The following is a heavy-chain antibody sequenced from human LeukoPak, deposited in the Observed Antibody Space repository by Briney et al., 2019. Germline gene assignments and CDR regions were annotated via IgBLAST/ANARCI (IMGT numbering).Heavy chain of an antibody. Sequence: RGSLGLLLAASGFTFDDYAKHWVRQAPGKGLEWVSLISGSGGDPYYADSVKGRFTISRDNSNDTLYLQLNSLRAEDTAVYYCAKPTASRSYEYSVQGTLVTVSS. D-gene: IGHD6-6*01. V-gene: IGHV3-23*01. CDR3: AKPTASRSYEY. CDR2: ISGSGGDP. J-gene: IGHJ4*02. CDR1: GFTFDDYA.